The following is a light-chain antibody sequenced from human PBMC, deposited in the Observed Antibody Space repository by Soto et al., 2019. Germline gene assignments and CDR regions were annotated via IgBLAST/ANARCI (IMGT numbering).Light chain of an antibody. CDR1: QSVDIN. CDR3: QQYRNWPRT. CDR2: GAS. Sequence: EIXMXQSPATLSLSXWYRVRLSCRASQSVDINLAWYQQRAGQAPRLLVYGASTKATDMPGRFSGRGSGTEFTLTINNLQSEDFAVYYCQQYRNWPRTFGQGTKVDIK. V-gene: IGKV3-15*01. J-gene: IGKJ1*01.